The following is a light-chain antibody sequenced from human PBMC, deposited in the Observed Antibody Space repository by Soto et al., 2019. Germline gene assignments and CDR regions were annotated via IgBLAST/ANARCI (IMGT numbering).Light chain of an antibody. J-gene: IGLJ1*01. CDR2: DVN. Sequence: QSALTQPASVSGSPGQSITISCTGNSSDVGGYNYVSWYQQHPGIAPKLIIYDVNSRPSGVSNRFSGSKSGNTASLTISGLQAEDEADYYCSSYSPSSQRVFGTGTKLTVL. CDR1: SSDVGGYNY. V-gene: IGLV2-14*01. CDR3: SSYSPSSQRV.